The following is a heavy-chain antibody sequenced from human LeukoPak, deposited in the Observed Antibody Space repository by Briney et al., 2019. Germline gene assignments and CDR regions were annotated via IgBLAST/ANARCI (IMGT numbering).Heavy chain of an antibody. CDR3: AKDSTYYYDSSGYEAKYFQH. CDR1: GFTFSSYG. V-gene: IGHV3-30*18. J-gene: IGHJ1*01. Sequence: GGSLRLSCAASGFTFSSYGMHWVRQAPGKGLEWVAVISYDGSNKYYADSVKGRFTISRDNSKNTLYLQMNSLRAEDTAVYYCAKDSTYYYDSSGYEAKYFQHWGQGTLVTVSS. D-gene: IGHD3-22*01. CDR2: ISYDGSNK.